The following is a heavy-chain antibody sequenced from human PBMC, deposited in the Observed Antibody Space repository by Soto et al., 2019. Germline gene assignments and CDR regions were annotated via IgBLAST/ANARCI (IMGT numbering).Heavy chain of an antibody. CDR2: INNDGSST. CDR3: VRDQDSRGYSVFNL. Sequence: PGGSLRLSCAAAGFTLNSFFMHWVRQVPGKGLMWVSRINNDGSSTSYADSVKGRFTISRGNAKNTLYLQMNSLRAEDTAVYFCVRDQDSRGYSVFNLWGQGAQVTVSS. J-gene: IGHJ5*02. CDR1: GFTLNSFF. D-gene: IGHD3-22*01. V-gene: IGHV3-74*01.